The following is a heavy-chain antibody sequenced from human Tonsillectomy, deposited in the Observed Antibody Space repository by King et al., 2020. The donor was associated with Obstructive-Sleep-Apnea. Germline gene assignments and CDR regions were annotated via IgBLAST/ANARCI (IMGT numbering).Heavy chain of an antibody. Sequence: VQLVESGGGLVKPGGSLRLSCAASGFTFNSYSMTWVRQAPGTGLEWVSSISTCSSYIYYADSVRGRFTISRDNTKNSLYLQMNSLRAEDTAVYYCARDALASGSGIDYWGPGTLVTVSS. J-gene: IGHJ4*02. CDR2: ISTCSSYI. D-gene: IGHD3-10*01. CDR3: ARDALASGSGIDY. CDR1: GFTFNSYS. V-gene: IGHV3-21*01.